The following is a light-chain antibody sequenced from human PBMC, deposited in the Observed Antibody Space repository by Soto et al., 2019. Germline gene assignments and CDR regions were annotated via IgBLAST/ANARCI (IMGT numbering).Light chain of an antibody. V-gene: IGLV2-14*01. J-gene: IGLJ3*02. CDR3: ISYTSSNTWV. Sequence: QSVLTQPASVSESPGQSIAISCTGTSSDIGAYDYVSWFQQHPGKAPKLMIYEVSNRPSGISNRFSGSKSGNTASLTISGLQAEDEADYYCISYTSSNTWVFGGGTKLTVL. CDR2: EVS. CDR1: SSDIGAYDY.